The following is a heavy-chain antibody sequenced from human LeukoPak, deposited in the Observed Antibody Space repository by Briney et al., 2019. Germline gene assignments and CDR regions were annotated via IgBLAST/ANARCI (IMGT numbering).Heavy chain of an antibody. V-gene: IGHV4-59*01. J-gene: IGHJ4*02. Sequence: SETLSLTCPVSGASISSSYWSWIRQPPGKGLEWIGYIYYSGSTNYNPSLKSRVTISVDTSKNQFSLKLSFVTAADTAVYYCARTDPAGFDYWGQGTLVTVSS. CDR1: GASISSSY. CDR3: ARTDPAGFDY. CDR2: IYYSGST. D-gene: IGHD6-25*01.